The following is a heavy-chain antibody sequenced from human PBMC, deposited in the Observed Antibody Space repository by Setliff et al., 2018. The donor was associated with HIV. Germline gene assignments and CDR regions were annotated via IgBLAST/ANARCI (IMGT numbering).Heavy chain of an antibody. J-gene: IGHJ4*02. CDR2: IYTSGST. Sequence: SETLSLTCTVSGGSISSYYWSWIRQPPGKGLEWIGYIYTSGSTNYNPSLKCRVTITVDTSKNPFSLKLSSVTAADTAVYYCARGLSFYDPGGFDYWGQGTLVTVSS. V-gene: IGHV4-4*09. CDR1: GGSISSYY. CDR3: ARGLSFYDPGGFDY. D-gene: IGHD3-22*01.